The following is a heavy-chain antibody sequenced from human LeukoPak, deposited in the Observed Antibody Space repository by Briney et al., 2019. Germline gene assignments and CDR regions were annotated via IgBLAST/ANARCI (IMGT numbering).Heavy chain of an antibody. CDR2: ISYDGSNK. J-gene: IGHJ6*02. Sequence: GGSLRLSCAASGFTFSGYGMHWVRQAPGKGLEWVAVISYDGSNKYYADSVKGRFTISRDNSKNTLYLQMNSLRAEDTAVYYCAKDQHSSGWPYYYYGMDVWGQGTTVTVSS. V-gene: IGHV3-30*18. CDR3: AKDQHSSGWPYYYYGMDV. D-gene: IGHD6-19*01. CDR1: GFTFSGYG.